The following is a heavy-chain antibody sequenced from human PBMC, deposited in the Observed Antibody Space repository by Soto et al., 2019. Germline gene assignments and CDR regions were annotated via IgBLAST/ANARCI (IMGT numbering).Heavy chain of an antibody. CDR2: INHSGST. J-gene: IGHJ4*02. Sequence: SETLSLTCAVYGGSFSGYYWSWIRQPPGKGLEWIGEINHSGSTNYNPSLKSRVTISVDTSKNQFSLKLSSVTAADTAVYYCASFRLRWPRGGPFDYWGQGTLVTVSS. CDR1: GGSFSGYY. V-gene: IGHV4-34*01. D-gene: IGHD4-17*01. CDR3: ASFRLRWPRGGPFDY.